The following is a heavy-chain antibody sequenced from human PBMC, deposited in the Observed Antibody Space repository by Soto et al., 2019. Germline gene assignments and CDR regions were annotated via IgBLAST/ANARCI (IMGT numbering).Heavy chain of an antibody. CDR1: GYIFTTYS. J-gene: IGHJ4*01. CDR3: ARVRSSGREGAY. Sequence: QVQLVQSGAEMKRPGASVILSCKASGYIFTTYSIHWVRQTAGQGLEWMAKVDPRDGSTGYAQKFPGRVAVDWDLSTRPVAVEVTSLTSDDTAISDCARVRSSGREGAYGGDGSQVTDPS. D-gene: IGHD1-26*01. V-gene: IGHV1-46*01. CDR2: VDPRDGST.